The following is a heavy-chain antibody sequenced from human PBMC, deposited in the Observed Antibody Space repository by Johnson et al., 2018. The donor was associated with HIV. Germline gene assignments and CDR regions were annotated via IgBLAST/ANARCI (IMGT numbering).Heavy chain of an antibody. Sequence: MLLVESGGGVVRPGGSLRLSCAASGFTFNDYAMSWVRQAPGKGLEWVSGINWNGGSTGYVDSVKGRFTISRDNAKNSLYLQMNSLRAEDTALYYCAPTRRYYYDSSGHPNLAFDIWGQGTMVTVSS. CDR1: GFTFNDYA. V-gene: IGHV3-20*04. CDR2: INWNGGST. J-gene: IGHJ3*02. CDR3: APTRRYYYDSSGHPNLAFDI. D-gene: IGHD3-22*01.